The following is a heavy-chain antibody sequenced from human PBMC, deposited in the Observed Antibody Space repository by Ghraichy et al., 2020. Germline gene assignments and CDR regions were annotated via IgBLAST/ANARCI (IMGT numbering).Heavy chain of an antibody. Sequence: SGPTLVKPTQPLTLTCTFSGFSLTSSGLAVGWIRQPPGKALEWLADIYWDDDQRYTPSLKTRLTITKDTSKNQVVLRMTNMDPVDTATYYCVHFWAYPITWGQGILVTVSS. J-gene: IGHJ5*02. V-gene: IGHV2-5*02. CDR3: VHFWAYPIT. CDR2: IYWDDDQ. D-gene: IGHD3-3*02. CDR1: GFSLTSSGLA.